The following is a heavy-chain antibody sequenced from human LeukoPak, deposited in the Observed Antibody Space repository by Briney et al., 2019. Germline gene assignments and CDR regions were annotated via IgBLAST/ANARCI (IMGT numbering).Heavy chain of an antibody. J-gene: IGHJ3*02. V-gene: IGHV4-4*02. CDR3: ARDTGSIAAAGSAFDI. Sequence: PSGTLSVTCAVSGGSISSSNWWSWVRQPPGKGLEWIGEIYHSGSTNYNPSLKSRVTISVDKSKNQFSLKLSSVTAADTAVYYCARDTGSIAAAGSAFDIWGQGTMVTVSS. CDR1: GGSISSSNW. D-gene: IGHD6-13*01. CDR2: IYHSGST.